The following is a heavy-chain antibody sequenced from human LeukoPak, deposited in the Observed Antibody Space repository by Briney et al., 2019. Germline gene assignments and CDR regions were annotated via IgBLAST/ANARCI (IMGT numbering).Heavy chain of an antibody. V-gene: IGHV1-18*01. CDR2: ISAYNGNT. J-gene: IGHJ4*02. D-gene: IGHD3-9*01. CDR1: GYTFTSYG. Sequence: ASVKVSCKASGYTFTSYGISWVRQAPGQGLEWMGWISAYNGNTNYAQKLQGRVTMTTDTSTSTAYMELRSLRSDDTAVYYCARDLYRSGGILTGRAPFDYWGQGTLVTASS. CDR3: ARDLYRSGGILTGRAPFDY.